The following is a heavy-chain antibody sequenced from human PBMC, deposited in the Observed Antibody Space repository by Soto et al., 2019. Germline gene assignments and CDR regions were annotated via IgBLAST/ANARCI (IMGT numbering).Heavy chain of an antibody. Sequence: EVQLVESGGDLVQLGGSLRLSCAASGFIFSDCWLGWVRQAPGKGLEWVANIKTDGSSIYYVGSVRGRFTISRDNAKNLLHLQMNSLRAEDTAVYYCARHGDYVFDYWGQGTLVTVSS. V-gene: IGHV3-7*02. CDR3: ARHGDYVFDY. CDR2: IKTDGSSI. D-gene: IGHD3-16*01. CDR1: GFIFSDCW. J-gene: IGHJ4*02.